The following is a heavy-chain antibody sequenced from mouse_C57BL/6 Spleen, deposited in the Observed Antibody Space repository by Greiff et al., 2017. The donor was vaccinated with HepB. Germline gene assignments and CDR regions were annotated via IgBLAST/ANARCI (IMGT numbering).Heavy chain of an antibody. CDR2: INPNYGTT. CDR3: ARAYYSNYYYAMDY. Sequence: HVKQSGPELVKPGASVKISCKASGYSFTDYNMNWVKQSNGKSLEWIGVINPNYGTTSYNQKFKGKATLTVDQSSSTAYMQLNSLTSEDSAVYYCARAYYSNYYYAMDYWGQGTSVTVSS. V-gene: IGHV1-39*01. J-gene: IGHJ4*01. D-gene: IGHD2-5*01. CDR1: GYSFTDYN.